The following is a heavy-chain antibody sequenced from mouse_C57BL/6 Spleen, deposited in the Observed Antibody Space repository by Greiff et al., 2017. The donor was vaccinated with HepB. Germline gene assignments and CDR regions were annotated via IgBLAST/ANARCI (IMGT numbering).Heavy chain of an antibody. D-gene: IGHD4-1*01. V-gene: IGHV5-4*01. Sequence: EVKLMESGGGLVKPGGSLKLSCAASGFTFSSYAMSWVRQTPEKRLEWVATISDGGSYTYYPDNVKGRFTISRDNAKNNLYLQMSHLKSEDTAMYYCARDLTGRGVAYWGQGTLVTVSA. CDR3: ARDLTGRGVAY. J-gene: IGHJ3*01. CDR1: GFTFSSYA. CDR2: ISDGGSYT.